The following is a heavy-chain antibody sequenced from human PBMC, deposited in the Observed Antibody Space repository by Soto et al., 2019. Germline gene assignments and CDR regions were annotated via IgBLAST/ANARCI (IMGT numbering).Heavy chain of an antibody. CDR3: ARDLYSSFNYYYYGMDV. J-gene: IGHJ6*02. CDR1: GFTFSSYA. D-gene: IGHD6-6*01. CDR2: ISYDGSNK. V-gene: IGHV3-30-3*01. Sequence: GGSLRLSCAASGFTFSSYAMHWVRQAPGKGLEWVAVISYDGSNKYYADSVKGLFTISRDNSKNTLYLQMNSLRAEDTAVYYCARDLYSSFNYYYYGMDVWGQGPTVTVSS.